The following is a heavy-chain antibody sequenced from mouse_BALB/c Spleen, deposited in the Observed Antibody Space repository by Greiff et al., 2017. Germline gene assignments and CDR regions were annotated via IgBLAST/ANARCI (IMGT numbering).Heavy chain of an antibody. V-gene: IGHV1-9*01. CDR2: ILPGSGST. CDR3: ARGGCDDAMDY. Sequence: QVQLQQSGAELMKPGASVKISCTATGYTFSSYWIEWVKQRPGHGLEWIGEILPGSGSTNYNEKFKGKATFTADTSTNTAYLQLSSLTSEDAAVDYYARGGCDDAMDYWGQGTSVTVSA. D-gene: IGHD2-13*01. CDR1: GYTFSSYW. J-gene: IGHJ4*01.